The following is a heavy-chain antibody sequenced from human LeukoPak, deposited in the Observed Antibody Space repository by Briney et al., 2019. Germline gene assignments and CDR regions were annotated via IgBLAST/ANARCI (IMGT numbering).Heavy chain of an antibody. V-gene: IGHV4-38-2*02. D-gene: IGHD1-26*01. CDR2: IYHSGST. J-gene: IGHJ4*02. CDR3: ARDRGGISGSYFEY. CDR1: GYSISSGYY. Sequence: SETLSLTCNISGYSISSGYYWGWIRQPPGKGLEWIGSIYHSGSTYYNPSLKSRVTISVDTSKNQFSLKLSSVTAADTAVYYCARDRGGISGSYFEYWGQGTLVTVSS.